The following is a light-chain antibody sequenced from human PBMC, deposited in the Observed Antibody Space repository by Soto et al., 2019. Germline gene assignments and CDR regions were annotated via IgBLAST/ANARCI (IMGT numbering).Light chain of an antibody. J-gene: IGKJ4*01. CDR1: QTVGSSY. Sequence: DIVLTQSPGTLSLSPGERATVSCRASQTVGSSYLAWYQRKLGQAPRLLIYATSSRATGIPDRFSGSGSGTDFTLTISRLEPEDFAVYYCQQSGPSPPLTFGGGTKVEI. V-gene: IGKV3-20*01. CDR3: QQSGPSPPLT. CDR2: ATS.